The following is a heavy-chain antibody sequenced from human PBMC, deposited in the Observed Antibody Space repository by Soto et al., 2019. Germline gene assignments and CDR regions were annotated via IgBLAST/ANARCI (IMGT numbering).Heavy chain of an antibody. J-gene: IGHJ5*02. V-gene: IGHV3-30*03. D-gene: IGHD4-17*01. Sequence: GGSLRLSCAASGFAFSTYGMHWVRQAPGKGLEWVAATSSDGSIKSYADSAKGRFTISRDNSKNTLYLQMTNMDPVDTATYYCAHNNGETYNWFDPWGQGTLVTVSS. CDR1: GFAFSTYG. CDR3: AHNNGETYNWFDP. CDR2: TSSDGSIK.